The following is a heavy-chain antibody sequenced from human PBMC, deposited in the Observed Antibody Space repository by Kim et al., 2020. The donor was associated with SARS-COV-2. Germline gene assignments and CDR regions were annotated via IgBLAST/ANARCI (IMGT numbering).Heavy chain of an antibody. Sequence: GESLKISCKGSGYSFTSYWIGWVRQMPGKGLEWMGIIYPGDSDTRYSPSFQGQVTISADKSISTAYLQWSSLKASDTAMYYCARHIRLSSQQWLGAPGDYWGQGTLVTVSS. V-gene: IGHV5-51*01. CDR1: GYSFTSYW. D-gene: IGHD6-19*01. J-gene: IGHJ4*02. CDR3: ARHIRLSSQQWLGAPGDY. CDR2: IYPGDSDT.